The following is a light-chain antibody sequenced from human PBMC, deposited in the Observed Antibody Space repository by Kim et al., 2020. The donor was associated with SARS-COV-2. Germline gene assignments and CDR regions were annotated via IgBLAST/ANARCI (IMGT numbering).Light chain of an antibody. CDR3: QQTYISPFT. CDR1: QNINSH. V-gene: IGKV1-39*01. CDR2: AAS. Sequence: DIQMTQSPSSLSASVEDRVTITCRTSQNINSHLNWYHQNPGRAPKLLSYAASTLQGGVPSRFSGSGSETDFTLTISSLQPEDFATYFCQQTYISPFTFGPGTKVDIK. J-gene: IGKJ3*01.